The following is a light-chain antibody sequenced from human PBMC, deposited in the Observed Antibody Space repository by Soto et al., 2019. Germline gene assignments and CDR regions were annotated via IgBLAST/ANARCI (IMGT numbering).Light chain of an antibody. CDR2: DTS. V-gene: IGLV7-46*01. CDR3: LLSCAGSGV. J-gene: IGLJ1*01. Sequence: QAVVTQEPSLTVSPGGTVTLTCGSSTGAVTSDHYPYWLQQRPGQAPRPLIYDTSNTHPWTPARFSGSLLGGKAALTLSGEQPEEEAEYCCLLSCAGSGVFGAGTKLTVL. CDR1: TGAVTSDHY.